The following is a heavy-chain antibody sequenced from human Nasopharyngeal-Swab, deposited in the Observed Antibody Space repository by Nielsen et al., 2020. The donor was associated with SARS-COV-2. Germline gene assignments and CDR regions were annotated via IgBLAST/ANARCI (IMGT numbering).Heavy chain of an antibody. Sequence: SETLSLTCTVSGGSISSYYWSWIRQPPGKGLEWIGYTYYSGSTNYNPSLKSRVTIPVDTSKNQSPLKLSSVTAADTAVYYCARDRVGATLYNWFDPWGQGTLVTVSS. CDR1: GGSISSYY. CDR2: TYYSGST. V-gene: IGHV4-59*01. J-gene: IGHJ5*02. CDR3: ARDRVGATLYNWFDP. D-gene: IGHD1-26*01.